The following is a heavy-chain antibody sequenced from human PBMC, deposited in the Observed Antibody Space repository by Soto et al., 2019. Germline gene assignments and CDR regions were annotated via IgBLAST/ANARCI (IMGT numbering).Heavy chain of an antibody. CDR2: IYYSGST. D-gene: IGHD2-2*01. CDR3: ARVVPAALYYGMDV. CDR1: GGSISSGGYY. J-gene: IGHJ6*02. Sequence: SEILSLTCTVSGGSISSGGYYWSWIRQHPGKGLEWIGYIYYSGSTYYNPSLKSRVTISVDTSKNQFSLKLSSVTAADTAVYYCARVVPAALYYGMDVWGQGTTVTVSS. V-gene: IGHV4-31*03.